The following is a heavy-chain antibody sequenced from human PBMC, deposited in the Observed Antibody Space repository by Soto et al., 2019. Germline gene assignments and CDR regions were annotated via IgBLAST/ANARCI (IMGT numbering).Heavy chain of an antibody. D-gene: IGHD1-1*01. J-gene: IGHJ4*02. V-gene: IGHV4-59*08. CDR3: ARRYGTTFDY. Sequence: SETLSLTCTVSGGSISSYYWSWIRQPPGKGLEWIGYIYYSGSTNYNPSLKSRVTISVDTSKNQLSLKLSSVTAADTAVYYCARRYGTTFDYWGQGTLVTVSS. CDR2: IYYSGST. CDR1: GGSISSYY.